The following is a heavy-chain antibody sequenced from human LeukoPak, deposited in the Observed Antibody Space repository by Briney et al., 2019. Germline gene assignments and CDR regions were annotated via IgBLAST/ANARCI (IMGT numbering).Heavy chain of an antibody. Sequence: PGGSLRLSCAASGFTFSSYWMSWVRQAPGKGLEWVAKIKQEGSEKYYVDSVKGRFTISRDNAKNSLYLQMNSLRVEDTAVYYCARAPDTSGYYYVEYWGQGTLVTVSS. CDR3: ARAPDTSGYYYVEY. D-gene: IGHD3-22*01. CDR1: GFTFSSYW. CDR2: IKQEGSEK. V-gene: IGHV3-7*01. J-gene: IGHJ4*02.